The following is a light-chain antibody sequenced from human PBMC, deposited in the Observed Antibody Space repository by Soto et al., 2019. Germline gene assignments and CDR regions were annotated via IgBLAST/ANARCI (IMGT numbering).Light chain of an antibody. V-gene: IGKV1-5*01. Sequence: DIQITQSPSTLSASVGDRVTITCRASQSISNWLAWYQQKPGKAPKLLIFDASSLETGVPSRFSGSGSGTEFTLTISSLQPDDFATYYCQQYNTYSYSFGQGTKLEIK. CDR1: QSISNW. J-gene: IGKJ2*03. CDR2: DAS. CDR3: QQYNTYSYS.